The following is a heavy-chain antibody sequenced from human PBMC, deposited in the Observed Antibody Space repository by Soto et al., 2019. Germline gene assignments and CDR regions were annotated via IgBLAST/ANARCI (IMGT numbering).Heavy chain of an antibody. J-gene: IGHJ3*02. D-gene: IGHD2-15*01. CDR2: ISGSGGRT. CDR3: VKGWYYSLFDI. Sequence: EMQLLESGGGLVQPGWSLRLSCVASGFTFSRYAMSWVRQTPGKGLEWVSGISGSGGRTYYADSVKGRFTISRDNSNNTLSMKIHNLRVGGTAAVCWVKGWYYSLFDIGGQGTMVTVSA. V-gene: IGHV3-23*01. CDR1: GFTFSRYA.